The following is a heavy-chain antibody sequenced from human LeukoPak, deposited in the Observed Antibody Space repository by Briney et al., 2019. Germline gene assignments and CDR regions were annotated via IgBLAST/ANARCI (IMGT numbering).Heavy chain of an antibody. CDR1: GGSFSGYY. CDR2: INHSGST. J-gene: IGHJ5*02. Sequence: PSETLSLTCAVYGGSFSGYYWSWIRQPPGKGLEWIGEINHSGSTNYNPSPKSRVTISVDTSKNQFSLKLSSVTAADTAVYYCARESGYSYGYGGLVARWFDPWGQGTLVTVSS. D-gene: IGHD5-18*01. CDR3: ARESGYSYGYGGLVARWFDP. V-gene: IGHV4-34*01.